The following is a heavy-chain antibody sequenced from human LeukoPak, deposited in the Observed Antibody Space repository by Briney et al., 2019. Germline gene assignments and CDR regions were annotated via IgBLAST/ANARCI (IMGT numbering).Heavy chain of an antibody. CDR2: ISYDGSNK. J-gene: IGHJ4*02. V-gene: IGHV3-30*18. CDR1: GFTFSSYA. Sequence: PGGSLRLSCAASGFTFSSYAMSWVRQAPGKGLEWVAVISYDGSNKYYADSVKGRFTISRDNSKNTLYLQMNSLRAEDTAVYYCAKDGSYDFWSGYSGYFDYWGQGTLVTVSS. CDR3: AKDGSYDFWSGYSGYFDY. D-gene: IGHD3-3*01.